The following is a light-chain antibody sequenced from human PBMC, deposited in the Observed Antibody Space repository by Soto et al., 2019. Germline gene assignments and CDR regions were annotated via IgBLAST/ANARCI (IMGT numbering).Light chain of an antibody. CDR1: QTISNW. J-gene: IGKJ1*01. CDR3: QHYNSYSEA. V-gene: IGKV1-5*03. CDR2: KAS. Sequence: DIHMTHSPSTLSGSVRHLLTIACRASQTISNWLGWYQQKPGKAPKLLIYKASTLKSGVPSRFSGSGSGTEFTFTISSIQPDDFATYYCQHYNSYSEAFGQGTKVDIK.